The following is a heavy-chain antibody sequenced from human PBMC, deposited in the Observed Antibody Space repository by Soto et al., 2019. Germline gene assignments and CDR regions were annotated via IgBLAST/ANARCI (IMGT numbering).Heavy chain of an antibody. V-gene: IGHV3-33*01. CDR2: IWYDGSNK. Sequence: QVQLVESGGGVVQPGRSLRLSCAASGFTFSSYGMHWVRQAPGKGLEWVAVIWYDGSNKYYADSVKGRFTISRDNSKNTLYLQMNSLRAEDTAVYCCARLKDDYSNYGYMDVWGKGTTVTVSS. CDR1: GFTFSSYG. CDR3: ARLKDDYSNYGYMDV. D-gene: IGHD4-4*01. J-gene: IGHJ6*03.